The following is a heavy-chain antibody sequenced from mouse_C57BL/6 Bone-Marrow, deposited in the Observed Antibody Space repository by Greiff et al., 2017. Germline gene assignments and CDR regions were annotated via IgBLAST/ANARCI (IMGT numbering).Heavy chain of an antibody. V-gene: IGHV5-4*03. D-gene: IGHD1-1*01. CDR1: GFTFSSYA. CDR3: ARPYYYGSSLFAY. CDR2: ISDGGSYT. J-gene: IGHJ3*01. Sequence: EVKLMESGGGLVKPGGSLKLSCAASGFTFSSYAMSWVRQTPEKRLEWVATISDGGSYTYYPDNVKGRFTISRDNAKNNLYLQMSHLKSEDTAMYYCARPYYYGSSLFAYWGQGTLVTVSA.